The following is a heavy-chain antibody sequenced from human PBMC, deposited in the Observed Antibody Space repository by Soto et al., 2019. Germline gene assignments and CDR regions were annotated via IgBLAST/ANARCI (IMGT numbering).Heavy chain of an antibody. D-gene: IGHD1-1*01. Sequence: PSETLSLTCTVSGDSISSADYYWSWIRQTPGKGLEWIGHIFYSGTTYYNPSLKSRLTISVDTSKNHFSLRLTSVTAADTAVYYCARDLWVEPELYYYGMDVWGQGPKVTVYS. CDR3: ARDLWVEPELYYYGMDV. V-gene: IGHV4-30-4*01. CDR2: IFYSGTT. J-gene: IGHJ6*02. CDR1: GDSISSADYY.